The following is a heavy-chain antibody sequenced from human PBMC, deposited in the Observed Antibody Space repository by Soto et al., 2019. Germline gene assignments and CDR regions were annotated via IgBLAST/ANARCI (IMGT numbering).Heavy chain of an antibody. J-gene: IGHJ5*02. Sequence: PGGSLRLSCAASGFTFSDYAMTWVRQAPGKGLDWVASISGSGFTPYYAASVKGRFTISRDNSRNMVYLQMNSLRVEDTAIYYCVNSDSTSAPWGQGSLVTVSS. V-gene: IGHV3-23*01. D-gene: IGHD6-13*01. CDR1: GFTFSDYA. CDR2: ISGSGFTP. CDR3: VNSDSTSAP.